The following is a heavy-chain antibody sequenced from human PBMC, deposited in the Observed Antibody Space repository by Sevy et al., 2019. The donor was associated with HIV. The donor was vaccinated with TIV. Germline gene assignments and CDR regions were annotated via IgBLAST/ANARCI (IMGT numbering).Heavy chain of an antibody. J-gene: IGHJ6*03. V-gene: IGHV3-7*01. CDR2: IKQDGSEK. CDR1: GFTFSSYW. CDR3: ARDRVAAAGTDYYYYYYMDV. D-gene: IGHD6-13*01. Sequence: GGSLRLSCAASGFTFSSYWMSWVRQAPGKGLEWVANIKQDGSEKYYVDSVKGRFTISRDNAKNSLYRQMNSLRAEDTAVYYCARDRVAAAGTDYYYYYYMDVWGKGTTVTVSS.